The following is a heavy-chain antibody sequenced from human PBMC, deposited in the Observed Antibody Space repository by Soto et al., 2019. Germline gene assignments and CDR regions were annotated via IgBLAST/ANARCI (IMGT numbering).Heavy chain of an antibody. CDR1: GGSFSGYY. Sequence: SETLSLTCAVYGGSFSGYYWSWIRQPPGKGLEWIGEINHSGSTNYNPSLKSRVTISVDTSKNQFSLKLSSVTAADTAVYYCARGLWERVRGVIGMDVWGQGTMVTVSS. D-gene: IGHD3-10*01. CDR3: ARGLWERVRGVIGMDV. J-gene: IGHJ6*02. CDR2: INHSGST. V-gene: IGHV4-34*01.